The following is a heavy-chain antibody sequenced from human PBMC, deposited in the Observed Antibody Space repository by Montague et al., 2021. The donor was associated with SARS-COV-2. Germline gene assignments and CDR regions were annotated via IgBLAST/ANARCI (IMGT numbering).Heavy chain of an antibody. Sequence: SLILSCAASRFTFNTYTMHWVRQAPGKGLQWVAVISYDGSKKYYXDSVKGRFTISRDNSRNTLSLQMNSLRSEDSAVYYCARDGSGYASNYFYVMDVWGQGTTVTVSS. V-gene: IGHV3-30*04. CDR1: RFTFNTYT. J-gene: IGHJ6*02. D-gene: IGHD3-22*01. CDR3: ARDGSGYASNYFYVMDV. CDR2: ISYDGSKK.